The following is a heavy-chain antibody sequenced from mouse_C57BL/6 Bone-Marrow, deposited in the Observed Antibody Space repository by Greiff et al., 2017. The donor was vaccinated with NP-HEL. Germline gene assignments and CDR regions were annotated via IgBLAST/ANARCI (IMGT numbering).Heavy chain of an antibody. CDR2: ISDGGSYT. Sequence: EVKLVESGGGLVKPGGSLKLSCAASGFTFSSYAMSWVRQTPEKRLEWVATISDGGSYTYYPDNVKGRFTISRDNAKNNRYLQMSHLKSEDTAMYYCAREGLLRGFAYWGQGTLVTVSA. CDR3: AREGLLRGFAY. CDR1: GFTFSSYA. V-gene: IGHV5-4*01. D-gene: IGHD2-3*01. J-gene: IGHJ3*01.